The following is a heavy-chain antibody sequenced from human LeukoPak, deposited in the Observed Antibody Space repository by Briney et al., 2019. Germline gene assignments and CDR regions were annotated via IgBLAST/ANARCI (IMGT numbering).Heavy chain of an antibody. V-gene: IGHV1-69*04. Sequence: SVKVSCKASGGSFSSYAISWVRQAPGQGLEWMGRIIPLLGITNYGHNFEGRVSITADKSTSTTYMELTSLRSGDTAVYYCAKSEGWIYYHGMDVWGQGTPVTVSS. D-gene: IGHD2-2*03. CDR1: GGSFSSYA. CDR2: IIPLLGIT. CDR3: AKSEGWIYYHGMDV. J-gene: IGHJ6*02.